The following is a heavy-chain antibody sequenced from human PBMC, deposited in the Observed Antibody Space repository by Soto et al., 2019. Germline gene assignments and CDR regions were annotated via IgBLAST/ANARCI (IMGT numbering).Heavy chain of an antibody. Sequence: EVQLVESGGGLVQPGRSLRLSCAASGFTFDDYAIHWVRQAPGRGLEWVAGISWNGASIVYADSVKGRFTISRDNAKNSLHLQMNSLRSEDTALYYCANLPLYGSGFDCWGQGTLVTVSS. CDR2: ISWNGASI. CDR1: GFTFDDYA. V-gene: IGHV3-9*01. CDR3: ANLPLYGSGFDC. J-gene: IGHJ4*02. D-gene: IGHD3-10*01.